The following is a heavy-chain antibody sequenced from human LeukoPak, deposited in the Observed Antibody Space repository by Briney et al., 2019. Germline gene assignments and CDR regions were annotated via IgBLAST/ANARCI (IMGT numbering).Heavy chain of an antibody. CDR3: AKHRVYSSDWFDP. CDR2: ISGSGAST. CDR1: GFTFSSSA. J-gene: IGHJ5*02. V-gene: IGHV3-23*01. D-gene: IGHD5-18*01. Sequence: QSGGSLRLSCSASGFTFSSSAMSWVRQPPGKGLEWVSVISGSGASTDYADSVKGRFTISRDNSKNTLYLRMNSLRAEDTAVYYCAKHRVYSSDWFDPWGQGALVTVSS.